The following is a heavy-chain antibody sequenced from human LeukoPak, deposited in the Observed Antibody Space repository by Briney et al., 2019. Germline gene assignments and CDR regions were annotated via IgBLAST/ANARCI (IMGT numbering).Heavy chain of an antibody. J-gene: IGHJ4*02. CDR1: GFTLSSYS. Sequence: GGSLRLSCAASGFTLSSYSMNWVRQAPGKGLEWVSSIGSTSSDISYADSVKGRFTISRDNSKNTLYLQMNSLRAEDTAVYYCARDGSYYDSSGYHDYWGQGTLVTVSS. CDR3: ARDGSYYDSSGYHDY. D-gene: IGHD3-22*01. CDR2: IGSTSSDI. V-gene: IGHV3-21*01.